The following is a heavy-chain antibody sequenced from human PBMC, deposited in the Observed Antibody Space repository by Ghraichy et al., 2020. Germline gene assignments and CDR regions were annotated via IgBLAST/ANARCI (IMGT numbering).Heavy chain of an antibody. D-gene: IGHD2-15*01. CDR3: AREYCSGGSCFFGTGGSHFDY. Sequence: GGSLRLSCAASGFTLSNYWMHWVRQAPGKGLVWVSRIKSDGSSTTYADSVKGRFTISRDNAKNTLYLQMNSLRAEDTAVYYCAREYCSGGSCFFGTGGSHFDYWGQGTLVTVYS. V-gene: IGHV3-74*01. CDR2: IKSDGSST. J-gene: IGHJ4*02. CDR1: GFTLSNYW.